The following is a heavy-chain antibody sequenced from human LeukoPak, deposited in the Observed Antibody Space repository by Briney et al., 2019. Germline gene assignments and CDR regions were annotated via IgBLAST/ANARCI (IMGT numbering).Heavy chain of an antibody. J-gene: IGHJ4*02. CDR1: GGTFSSYA. CDR3: ARSTYYDFWSGYYLDY. D-gene: IGHD3-3*01. V-gene: IGHV1-8*03. CDR2: MNPNSGNT. Sequence: GASVKVSCEASGGTFSSYAINWVRQATGQGLEWMGWMNPNSGNTGYAQKFQGRVTITRNTSISTAYMELSSLRSEDTAVYYCARSTYYDFWSGYYLDYWGQGTLVTVSS.